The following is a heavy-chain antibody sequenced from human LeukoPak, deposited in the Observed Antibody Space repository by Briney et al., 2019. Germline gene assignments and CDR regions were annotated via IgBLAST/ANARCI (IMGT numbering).Heavy chain of an antibody. Sequence: GGSLRLSCAASGFTFSTYWMTWVRQAPGKGLEWVANIKQDGSEKYYVDSVEGRFTISRDNAKNSLYLQMNSLRAEDTAVYYCARDRNTDFWSGYHANYFDYWGQGTLVTVSS. CDR3: ARDRNTDFWSGYHANYFDY. CDR1: GFTFSTYW. D-gene: IGHD3-3*01. J-gene: IGHJ4*02. CDR2: IKQDGSEK. V-gene: IGHV3-7*01.